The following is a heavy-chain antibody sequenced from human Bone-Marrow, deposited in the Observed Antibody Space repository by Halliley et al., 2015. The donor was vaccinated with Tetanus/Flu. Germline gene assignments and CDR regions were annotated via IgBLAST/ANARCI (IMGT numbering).Heavy chain of an antibody. J-gene: IGHJ3*01. CDR3: ARGTEHCRVISCARSFDV. V-gene: IGHV1-18*01. CDR1: GYTFTSYE. Sequence: QVQLVQSGAEVKKPGASVKVSCKTSGYTFTSYEINWVRQAPGQGLEWMGWISGYSGNTKYAQNLQGRVTMTTDTSTSTVYMELRSLRSDDTAVYYCARGTEHCRVISCARSFDVWGQGTVVTVSS. D-gene: IGHD2-15*01. CDR2: ISGYSGNT.